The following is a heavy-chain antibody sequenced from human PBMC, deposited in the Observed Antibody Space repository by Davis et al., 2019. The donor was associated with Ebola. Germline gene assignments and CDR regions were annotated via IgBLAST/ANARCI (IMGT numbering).Heavy chain of an antibody. CDR3: ARAQNPYSGYQKWFDY. J-gene: IGHJ4*02. D-gene: IGHD5-12*01. V-gene: IGHV3-23*01. Sequence: PGGSLRLSCAASDFTFSTYGMSWVRQKPGKGLEWVSSIGGSRGGTYYADSVKGRFTISRDNSKNTLYLQMDSLRAEDTAVYYCARAQNPYSGYQKWFDYWGQGTLVTVSS. CDR1: DFTFSTYG. CDR2: IGGSRGGT.